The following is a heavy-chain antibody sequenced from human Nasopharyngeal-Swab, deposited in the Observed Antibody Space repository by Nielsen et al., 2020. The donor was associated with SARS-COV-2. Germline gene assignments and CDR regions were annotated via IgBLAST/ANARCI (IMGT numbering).Heavy chain of an antibody. Sequence: WVRQAPGQGLEWMGIINPSGGSRSYAQKFQGRVTMTRDTSTSTVYMELSSLRSEDTAVYYCAREDYYDSSGYPPYCYYGMDVWGQGTTVTVSS. V-gene: IGHV1-46*01. J-gene: IGHJ6*02. D-gene: IGHD3-22*01. CDR2: INPSGGSR. CDR3: AREDYYDSSGYPPYCYYGMDV.